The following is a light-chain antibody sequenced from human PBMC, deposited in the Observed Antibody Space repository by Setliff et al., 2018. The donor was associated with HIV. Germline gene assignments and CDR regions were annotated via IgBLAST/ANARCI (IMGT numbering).Light chain of an antibody. CDR1: NSNIGSNY. V-gene: IGLV1-47*01. Sequence: QSALTQPPSASGTAGQRVTISCPGSNSNIGSNYVYWYQQLPGTAPTLLIYRNNQRPSGVPARFSGSKSGTSASLAISGLRSEDEADYYCAAWVDSLSAYVFGPGTKVTVL. CDR2: RNN. CDR3: AAWVDSLSAYV. J-gene: IGLJ1*01.